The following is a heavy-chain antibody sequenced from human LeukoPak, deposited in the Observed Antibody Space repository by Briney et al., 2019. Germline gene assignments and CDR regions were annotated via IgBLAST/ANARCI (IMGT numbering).Heavy chain of an antibody. Sequence: SETPSLTCSVSGGSISSSSYYWGWIRQPPGKGLEWIGSIYYSGSTYYNPSLKSRVTISVDTSKNQFSLKLSSVTAADTAVYYCARDRDSSGLTPLTLYYYYGMDVWGQGTTVTVSS. V-gene: IGHV4-39*07. CDR3: ARDRDSSGLTPLTLYYYYGMDV. CDR1: GGSISSSSYY. CDR2: IYYSGST. D-gene: IGHD3-22*01. J-gene: IGHJ6*02.